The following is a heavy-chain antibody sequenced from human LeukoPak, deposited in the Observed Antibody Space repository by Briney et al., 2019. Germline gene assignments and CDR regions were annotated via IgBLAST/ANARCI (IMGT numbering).Heavy chain of an antibody. J-gene: IGHJ6*03. CDR2: ISYDGSNK. CDR1: GITFSNYG. CDR3: ARAHYSNGPPYFFYYYMDV. V-gene: IGHV3-33*05. D-gene: IGHD4-11*01. Sequence: GGSLRLSCAASGITFSNYGMHWVRQAPGKGLEWVAAISYDGSNKYYADSVKGRFIISRDNSKNTLYLQMNSLRAEDTAVYYCARAHYSNGPPYFFYYYMDVWGKGTTVTVSS.